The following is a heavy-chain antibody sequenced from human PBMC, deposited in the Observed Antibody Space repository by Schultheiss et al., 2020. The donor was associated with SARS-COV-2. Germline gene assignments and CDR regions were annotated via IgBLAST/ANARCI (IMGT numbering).Heavy chain of an antibody. Sequence: SETLSLTCAVSGGSISSSNWWSWVRQPPGKGLEWIGEIYHSGSTNYNPSLKSRVTISVDKSKNQFSLKLSSVTAADTAVYYCARAGDDFWSGTPNMDVWGQGTTVTVSS. CDR1: GGSISSSNW. V-gene: IGHV4-4*02. J-gene: IGHJ6*02. D-gene: IGHD3-3*01. CDR3: ARAGDDFWSGTPNMDV. CDR2: IYHSGST.